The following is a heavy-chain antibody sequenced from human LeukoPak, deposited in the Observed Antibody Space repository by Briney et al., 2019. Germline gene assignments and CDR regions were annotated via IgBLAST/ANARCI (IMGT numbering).Heavy chain of an antibody. D-gene: IGHD6-6*01. CDR2: IYYSGST. J-gene: IGHJ4*02. CDR3: ARAQLYSSSSFDY. V-gene: IGHV4-59*12. CDR1: GGSISSYY. Sequence: PSETLSLTCTVSGGSISSYYWSWIRQPPGKGLEWIGYIYYSGSTNYNPSLKSRVTISVDTSKNQFSLKLSSVTAADTAVYYCARAQLYSSSSFDYWGQGTLVTVSS.